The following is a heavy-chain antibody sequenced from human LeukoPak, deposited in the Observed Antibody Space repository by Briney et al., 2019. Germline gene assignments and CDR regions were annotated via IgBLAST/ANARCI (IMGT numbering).Heavy chain of an antibody. CDR1: GGSISSYY. J-gene: IGHJ4*02. Sequence: SETLSLTCTVSGGSISSYYWSWIRQPPGKGLEWIGYIYYSGSTDYNPSLKSRVTISVDTSKNQFSLKLSSVTAADTAVYYCASFSIAVAGGYYWGQGTLVTVSS. CDR3: ASFSIAVAGGYY. V-gene: IGHV4-59*12. D-gene: IGHD6-19*01. CDR2: IYYSGST.